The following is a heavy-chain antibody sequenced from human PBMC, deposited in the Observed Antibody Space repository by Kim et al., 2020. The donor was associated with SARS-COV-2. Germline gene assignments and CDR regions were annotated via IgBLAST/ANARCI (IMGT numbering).Heavy chain of an antibody. CDR1: GYTFTSYA. D-gene: IGHD6-19*01. J-gene: IGHJ3*02. V-gene: IGHV1-3*01. CDR2: INAGNGNT. CDR3: AVIEDSGIAVAGTRYDAFDI. Sequence: ASVKVSCKASGYTFTSYAMHWVRQAPGQRLEWMGWINAGNGNTKYSQKFQGRVTITRDTSASTAYMELSSLRSEDTAVYYCAVIEDSGIAVAGTRYDAFDIWGQGTMVTVSS.